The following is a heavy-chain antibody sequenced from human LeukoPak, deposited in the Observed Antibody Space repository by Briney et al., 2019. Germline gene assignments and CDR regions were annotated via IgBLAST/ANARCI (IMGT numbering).Heavy chain of an antibody. V-gene: IGHV1-69*06. CDR2: IIPMFTTA. J-gene: IGHJ2*01. D-gene: IGHD2-2*03. CDR1: GGTFTSLS. CDR3: ARWMDWYFDL. Sequence: SVKVSCKASGGTFTSLSINWVRQAPGQGLEWVGGIIPMFTTANYAPKFQDRVTITADKSTTTAYMELRSLKSADTAVYYCARWMDWYFDLWARGTLVTVSS.